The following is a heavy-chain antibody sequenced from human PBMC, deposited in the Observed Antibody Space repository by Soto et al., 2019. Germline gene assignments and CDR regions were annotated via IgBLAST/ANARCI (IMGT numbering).Heavy chain of an antibody. CDR1: GYSFISHY. Sequence: QVQLVQSGAEVTRPGASVKVSCKASGYSFISHYIHWVRQAPGQGLAGMGCINPSGGSATLAQKFQGRVTMTRDTSTSTVYMELTIMKSEEANVYYCARDYLSSKLSLSYFDFWGQGPLVTVSS. CDR2: INPSGGSA. D-gene: IGHD2-2*01. CDR3: ARDYLSSKLSLSYFDF. J-gene: IGHJ4*02. V-gene: IGHV1-46*01.